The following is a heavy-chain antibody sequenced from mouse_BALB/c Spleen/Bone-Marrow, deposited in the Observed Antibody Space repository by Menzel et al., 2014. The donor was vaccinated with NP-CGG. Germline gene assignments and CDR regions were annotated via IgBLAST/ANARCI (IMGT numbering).Heavy chain of an antibody. J-gene: IGHJ2*01. V-gene: IGHV5-6-3*01. CDR1: GFTFXSYG. D-gene: IGHD1-1*01. CDR2: INSNGGST. CDR3: ARERYYGNGRIFEY. Sequence: EVQLVESGGGLVQPGGSLKLSCAASGFTFXSYGMSWVRQTPDKRLELVATINSNGGSTYYPDSVKGRFTISRDNAKNTLYLQMSSLKSEDTAMYYCARERYYGNGRIFEYWGQGTTLTVSS.